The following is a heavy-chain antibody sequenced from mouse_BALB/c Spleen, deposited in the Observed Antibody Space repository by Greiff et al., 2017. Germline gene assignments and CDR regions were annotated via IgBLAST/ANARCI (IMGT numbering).Heavy chain of an antibody. D-gene: IGHD4-1*01. V-gene: IGHV3-2*02. CDR2: ISYSGST. CDR3: AKLGRLPYFDY. Sequence: DVQLQESGPGLVKPSQSLSLTCTVTGYSITSDYAWNWIRQFPGNKLEWMGYISYSGSTSYNPSLKSRISITRVTSKNQFFLQLNSVTTEDTATYYCAKLGRLPYFDYWGQGTTLTVSS. CDR1: GYSITSDYA. J-gene: IGHJ2*01.